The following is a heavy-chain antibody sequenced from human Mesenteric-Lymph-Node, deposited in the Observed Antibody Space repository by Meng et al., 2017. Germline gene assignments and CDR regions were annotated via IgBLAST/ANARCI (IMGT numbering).Heavy chain of an antibody. J-gene: IGHJ4*02. V-gene: IGHV3-43*01. D-gene: IGHD2-15*01. CDR2: ITWDGGIP. CDR1: GFTFDDYT. CDR3: AKDNTPRYCSGGSCDRYFDY. Sequence: GESLKISCAASGFTFDDYTMHWVRQAPGKGLEWVSLITWDGGIPYYADSVKGRFTISRDNSKNSLYLQMNSLRTEDTALYYCAKDNTPRYCSGGSCDRYFDYWGQGTLVTVPS.